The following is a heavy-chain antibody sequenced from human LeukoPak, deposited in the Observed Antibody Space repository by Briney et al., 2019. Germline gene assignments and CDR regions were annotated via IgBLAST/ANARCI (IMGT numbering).Heavy chain of an antibody. D-gene: IGHD1-26*01. CDR3: AKDEFGGSYSDY. CDR2: ISGGGINT. V-gene: IGHV3-23*01. CDR1: GFTFDNYA. J-gene: IGHJ4*02. Sequence: PGVSLRLSCAASGFTFDNYAMSWVRQLPGKGLEWVSDISGGGINTYHADSVKGRFTISRDNSKNTLYLQMNSLRAEDTAVYYCAKDEFGGSYSDYWGQGTLVTVCS.